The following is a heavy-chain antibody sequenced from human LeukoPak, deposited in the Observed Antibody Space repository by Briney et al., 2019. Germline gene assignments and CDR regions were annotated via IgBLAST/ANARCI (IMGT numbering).Heavy chain of an antibody. J-gene: IGHJ4*02. D-gene: IGHD3-3*01. Sequence: SETLSLTCAVYGGPFSGYYWSWIRQPPGKGLEWIGEINHSGSTNYNPSLKSRVTISVDTSKKQFSLKLSSVTAADTAVYFCARGRATYDFWSGQKIDQWGQGTLVTVSS. CDR3: ARGRATYDFWSGQKIDQ. V-gene: IGHV4-34*01. CDR1: GGPFSGYY. CDR2: INHSGST.